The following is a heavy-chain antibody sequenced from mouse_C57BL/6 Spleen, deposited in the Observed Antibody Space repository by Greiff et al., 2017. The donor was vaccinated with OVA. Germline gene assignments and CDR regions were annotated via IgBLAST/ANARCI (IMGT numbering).Heavy chain of an antibody. D-gene: IGHD3-1*01. CDR1: GYTFTDSE. V-gene: IGHV1-15*01. Sequence: QVQLQQSGAELVRPGASVTLSCKASGYTFTDSEMHWVKQTPVHGLEWIGAIDPETGGTAYNQKFKGKAILTADKSSSTAYMELRSLTSEDSAVYYCTRGGLTYWYFDVWGTGTTVTVSS. CDR2: IDPETGGT. J-gene: IGHJ1*03. CDR3: TRGGLTYWYFDV.